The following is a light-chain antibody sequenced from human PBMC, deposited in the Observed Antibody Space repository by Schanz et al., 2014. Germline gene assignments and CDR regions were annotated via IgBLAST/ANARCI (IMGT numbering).Light chain of an antibody. V-gene: IGKV1-33*01. CDR1: QSISKW. Sequence: DIQMTQSPSTLSASVGARVTITCRASQSISKWLAWYQQKPGKAPKLLIYDASNLETGVPSRFSGGGSGTDFTFTISSLQPEDIATYYCQHSDNLRHLTFGGGTKVEIK. J-gene: IGKJ4*01. CDR2: DAS. CDR3: QHSDNLRHLT.